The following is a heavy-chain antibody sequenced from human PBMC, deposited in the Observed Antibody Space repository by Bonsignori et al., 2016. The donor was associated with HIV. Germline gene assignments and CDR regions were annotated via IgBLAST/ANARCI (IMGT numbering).Heavy chain of an antibody. D-gene: IGHD3-22*01. J-gene: IGHJ2*01. CDR3: ARDRRLGYWYFDL. V-gene: IGHV4-39*07. CDR2: IYYSGSA. Sequence: RQAPGKGLEWIGSIYYSGSAYYNASLKSRVTISVDTSKNQFSLELSSVTVADMAVYFCARDRRLGYWYFDLWGRGTPVTVSS.